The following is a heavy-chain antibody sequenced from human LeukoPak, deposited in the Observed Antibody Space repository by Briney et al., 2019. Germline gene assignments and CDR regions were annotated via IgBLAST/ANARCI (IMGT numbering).Heavy chain of an antibody. D-gene: IGHD6-19*01. CDR2: TYYRSKWFN. Sequence: SQTLSLTCAISGDSVSSDSAAWYWIRQSPSRGLVWLGRTYYRSKWFNDYAVSVKSRIIINSDTSKNQFSLHLNSVTPEDTAVYYCARVRRIAVTAYYFDSWGQGTLVTVSS. V-gene: IGHV6-1*01. CDR1: GDSVSSDSAA. CDR3: ARVRRIAVTAYYFDS. J-gene: IGHJ4*02.